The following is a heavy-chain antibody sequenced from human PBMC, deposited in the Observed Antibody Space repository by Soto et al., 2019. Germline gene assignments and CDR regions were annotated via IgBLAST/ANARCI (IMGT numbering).Heavy chain of an antibody. Sequence: SETLSLTCTVSDGSISSYYLNWIRQPPGKGLEWIGYIYYSGSTNYNPSLKSRVTISVDTSKNQFSLKLSSVTAADTAVYYCARVTYDFWSGYYGRHLNWFDPWGQGTLVTVSS. CDR2: IYYSGST. J-gene: IGHJ5*02. CDR1: DGSISSYY. D-gene: IGHD3-3*01. CDR3: ARVTYDFWSGYYGRHLNWFDP. V-gene: IGHV4-59*01.